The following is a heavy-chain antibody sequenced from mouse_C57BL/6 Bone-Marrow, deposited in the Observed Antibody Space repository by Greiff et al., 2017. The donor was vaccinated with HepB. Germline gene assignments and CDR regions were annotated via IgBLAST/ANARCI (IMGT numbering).Heavy chain of an antibody. V-gene: IGHV5-6*02. CDR2: ISSGGSYT. CDR1: GFTFSSYG. D-gene: IGHD1-1*01. Sequence: DVMLVESGGDLVKPGGSLKLSCAASGFTFSSYGMSWVRQTPDKRLEWVATISSGGSYTYYPDSVKGRFTISSDNAKNTLYLQMSSLESEDTAMYYCARRLLRYDYWCQGTTLTVSS. CDR3: ARRLLRYDY. J-gene: IGHJ2*01.